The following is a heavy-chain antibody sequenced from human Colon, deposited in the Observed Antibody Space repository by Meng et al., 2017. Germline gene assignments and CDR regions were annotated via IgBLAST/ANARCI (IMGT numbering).Heavy chain of an antibody. J-gene: IGHJ4*02. CDR1: GFTFIEYW. CDR3: VRDFVSY. Sequence: GGSLRLSCAASGFTFIEYWMSWVRQAPGKGLEWVANIKGDGSERRYADFVEGRFIISRDNARNTLYLQMNSLRVEDAAVYYCVRDFVSYWGQGTADTVSS. CDR2: IKGDGSER. V-gene: IGHV3-7*01. D-gene: IGHD6-6*01.